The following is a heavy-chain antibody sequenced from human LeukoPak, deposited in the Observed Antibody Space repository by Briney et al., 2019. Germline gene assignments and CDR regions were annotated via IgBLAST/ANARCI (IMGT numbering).Heavy chain of an antibody. J-gene: IGHJ4*02. CDR3: ARDRGSGWFVY. V-gene: IGHV1-18*01. D-gene: IGHD6-19*01. CDR1: GYTFTTYG. Sequence: ASVKVSCKASGYTFTTYGVSWVRQAPGQGLEWMGWISACNGNTNYVQKLQGRVTMTTDTSTSTAYMELRSLRSDDTAVYYCARDRGSGWFVYWGQGTLVTVSS. CDR2: ISACNGNT.